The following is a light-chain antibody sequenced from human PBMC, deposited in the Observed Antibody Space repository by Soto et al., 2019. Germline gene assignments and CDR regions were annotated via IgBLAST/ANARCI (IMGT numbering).Light chain of an antibody. V-gene: IGLV2-23*03. CDR3: CSYAGSSTFGAYV. CDR1: SSDVGSYNL. CDR2: EGS. Sequence: QSVLTQPASVSGSPGQSITISCTGISSDVGSYNLVSWYQQHPGKAPKLMIYEGSKRPSGVSNRFSGSKSGNTASLTISGLQAEDEADYYCCSYAGSSTFGAYVFGPGTKVTVL. J-gene: IGLJ1*01.